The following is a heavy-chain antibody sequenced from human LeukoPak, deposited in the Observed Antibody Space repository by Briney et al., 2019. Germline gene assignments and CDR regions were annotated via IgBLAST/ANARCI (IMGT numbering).Heavy chain of an antibody. J-gene: IGHJ6*03. CDR1: GYSISGGYY. CDR2: IYHSGST. D-gene: IGHD2-15*01. CDR3: ARGVGYCSGGSCSRLNYYYYYMDV. V-gene: IGHV4-38-2*01. Sequence: SETLSLTCAVSGYSISGGYYWGWIRQPPGKGLEWIGSIYHSGSTYYNPSLKSRVTISVDTSKNQFSLKLSSVTAADTAVYYCARGVGYCSGGSCSRLNYYYYYMDVWGKGTTVTVSS.